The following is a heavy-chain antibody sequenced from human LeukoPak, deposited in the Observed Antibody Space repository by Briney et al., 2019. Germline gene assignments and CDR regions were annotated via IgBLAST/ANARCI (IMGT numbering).Heavy chain of an antibody. J-gene: IGHJ2*01. CDR3: ARPGYSSWYFDL. V-gene: IGHV4-39*07. CDR2: IYYSGST. Sequence: SETLSLTCTVSGGSISSSSYYWGWIRQPPGKGLEWIGSIYYSGSTYYNPSLKSRVTISVDTSKNQFSLKLSSVTAADTAVYYCARPGYSSWYFDLWGRGTLVTVSS. D-gene: IGHD4-11*01. CDR1: GGSISSSSYY.